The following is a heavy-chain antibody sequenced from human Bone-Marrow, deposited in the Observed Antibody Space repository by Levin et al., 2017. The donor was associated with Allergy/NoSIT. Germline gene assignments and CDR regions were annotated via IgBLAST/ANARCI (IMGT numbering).Heavy chain of an antibody. D-gene: IGHD3-22*01. Sequence: GGSLRLSCAASGFTFSSYAMHWVRQAPGKGLEWVAVISYDGSNKYYADSVKGRFTISRDNSKNTLYLQMNSLRAEDTAVYYCAREWYYYDSSGYSFFDYWGQGTLVTVSS. CDR2: ISYDGSNK. V-gene: IGHV3-30*04. CDR3: AREWYYYDSSGYSFFDY. J-gene: IGHJ4*02. CDR1: GFTFSSYA.